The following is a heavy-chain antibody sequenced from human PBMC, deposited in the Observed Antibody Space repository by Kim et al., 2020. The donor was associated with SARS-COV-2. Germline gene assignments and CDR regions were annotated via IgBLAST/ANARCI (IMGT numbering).Heavy chain of an antibody. J-gene: IGHJ4*02. CDR2: N. Sequence: NDYAVSVKSRITIHPDTSKNQFSLRLNSVTPEDTAVYYCARGASGCFDYWGPGALVTVSS. V-gene: IGHV6-1*01. CDR3: ARGASGCFDY. D-gene: IGHD6-25*01.